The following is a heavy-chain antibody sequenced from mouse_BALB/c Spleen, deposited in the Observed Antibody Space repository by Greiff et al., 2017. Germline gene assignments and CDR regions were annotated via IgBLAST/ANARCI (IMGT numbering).Heavy chain of an antibody. V-gene: IGHV1-67*01. CDR3: ARGYYGNYGNFDV. CDR2: ISTYYGNT. CDR1: GYTFTDYA. J-gene: IGHJ1*01. Sequence: VQLQQSGPGLVRPGVSVKISCKGSGYTFTDYAMHWVKQSHAKSLEWIGVISTYYGNTNYNQKFKGKATMTVDKSSSTAYMELARLTSEDSAIYYCARGYYGNYGNFDVWGAGTTVTVSS. D-gene: IGHD2-1*01.